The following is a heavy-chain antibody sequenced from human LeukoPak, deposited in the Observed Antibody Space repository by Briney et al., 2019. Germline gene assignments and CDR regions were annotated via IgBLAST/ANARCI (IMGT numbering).Heavy chain of an antibody. J-gene: IGHJ4*02. CDR2: ISGSGGST. D-gene: IGHD2-15*01. Sequence: GGSLRLSCAASGFTFSSYAMSWVRQAPGKGLEWVSAISGSGGSTYYADSGKGRFTISRDNSKNTLYLQMNSLRAEDTAVYYCAKVDIVVVVAATRDGRFDYWGQGTLVTVSS. CDR1: GFTFSSYA. V-gene: IGHV3-23*01. CDR3: AKVDIVVVVAATRDGRFDY.